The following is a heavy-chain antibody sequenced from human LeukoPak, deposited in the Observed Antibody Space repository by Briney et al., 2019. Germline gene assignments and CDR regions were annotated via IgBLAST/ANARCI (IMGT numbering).Heavy chain of an antibody. CDR1: GFTVSSNY. Sequence: QPGGSLRLSCVVSGFTVSSNYMSWVRQAPGKGLEWVSVVYSGGSTYYADSVKGRFTISRDNSKNTLYLQMNSLRAEDTAVYYCARAVSGSSPSDYWGQGTLVTVSS. D-gene: IGHD3-16*01. V-gene: IGHV3-53*01. CDR3: ARAVSGSSPSDY. J-gene: IGHJ4*02. CDR2: VYSGGST.